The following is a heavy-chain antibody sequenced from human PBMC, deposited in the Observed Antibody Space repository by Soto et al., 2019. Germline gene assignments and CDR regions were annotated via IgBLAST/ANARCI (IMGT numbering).Heavy chain of an antibody. Sequence: GGSLRLSCAASGFTFSNAWMNWVRQAPGKGLEWVGRIKSKTDGGTTDYAAPVKGRFTISRDDSKNTLYLQMNSLKTEDTAVYYCTTTTTGTYYDFWSGYYNDYWGQGTLVTVSS. CDR2: IKSKTDGGTT. D-gene: IGHD3-3*01. CDR3: TTTTTGTYYDFWSGYYNDY. CDR1: GFTFSNAW. V-gene: IGHV3-15*07. J-gene: IGHJ4*02.